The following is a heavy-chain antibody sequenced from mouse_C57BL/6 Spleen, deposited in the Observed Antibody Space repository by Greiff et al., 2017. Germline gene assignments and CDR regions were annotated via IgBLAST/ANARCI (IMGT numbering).Heavy chain of an antibody. CDR2: IYPGDGDT. Sequence: VQLQQSGPELVKPGASVKISCKASGYAFSSSWMNRVKQRPGKGLEWIGRIYPGDGDTNYNGKFKGKATLTADKSSSTAYMQLSSLTSEDSAVYFCARLGSYYAMDYWGQGTSVTVSS. CDR1: GYAFSSSW. D-gene: IGHD4-1*01. CDR3: ARLGSYYAMDY. V-gene: IGHV1-82*01. J-gene: IGHJ4*01.